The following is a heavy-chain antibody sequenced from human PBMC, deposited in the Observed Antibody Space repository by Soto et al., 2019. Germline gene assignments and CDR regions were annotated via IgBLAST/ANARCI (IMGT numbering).Heavy chain of an antibody. CDR3: ARSYYYGSGEIDY. CDR2: IYYSGST. D-gene: IGHD3-10*01. Sequence: SETLSLTCTVSGGSISSYYWSRIRQPPGKGLEWIGYIYYSGSTNYNPSLKSRVTISVDTSKNQFSLKLSSVTAADTAVYYCARSYYYGSGEIDYWGQGTLVTVSS. V-gene: IGHV4-59*01. CDR1: GGSISSYY. J-gene: IGHJ4*02.